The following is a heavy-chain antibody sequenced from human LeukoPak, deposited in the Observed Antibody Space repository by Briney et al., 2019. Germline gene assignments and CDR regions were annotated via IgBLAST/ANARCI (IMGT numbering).Heavy chain of an antibody. Sequence: SVKVSCKASGYTFTSYDINWVRQATGQGLEWMGGIIPIFGTANYAQKFQGRVTITADESTSTAYMELSSLRSEDTAVYYCARTHHYYGSSGPPGYWGQGTLVTVSS. V-gene: IGHV1-69*13. J-gene: IGHJ4*02. CDR2: IIPIFGTA. CDR3: ARTHHYYGSSGPPGY. CDR1: GYTFTSYD. D-gene: IGHD3-22*01.